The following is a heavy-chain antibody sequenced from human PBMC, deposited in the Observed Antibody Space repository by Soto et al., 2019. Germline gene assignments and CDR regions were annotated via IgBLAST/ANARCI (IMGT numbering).Heavy chain of an antibody. V-gene: IGHV1-18*01. CDR3: ARDRGYNFGYHYYGLDV. Sequence: GASVEVSCKASGYTFSSYGISWVRQAPGQGPEWMGWISAYNGNTNYALKVQGRVTMTTDTSTSTAYMELRSLRADDTAVFYCARDRGYNFGYHYYGLDVWGQGTTVTVSS. CDR1: GYTFSSYG. J-gene: IGHJ6*02. D-gene: IGHD5-18*01. CDR2: ISAYNGNT.